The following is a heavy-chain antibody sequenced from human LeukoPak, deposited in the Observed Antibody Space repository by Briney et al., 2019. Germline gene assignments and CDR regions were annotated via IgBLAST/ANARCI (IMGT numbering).Heavy chain of an antibody. D-gene: IGHD1-26*01. J-gene: IGHJ4*02. Sequence: GGSLRLSCAASGFTFDDYTMHWVRRAPGKGLEWVSLISWDGGSADYADSVKGRFTIYRDNSKKSLYMKMNRLRTEGTALYYCAKEAPADGHLLSYYFDYWGQGTLVTVSS. V-gene: IGHV3-43*01. CDR3: AKEAPADGHLLSYYFDY. CDR1: GFTFDDYT. CDR2: ISWDGGSA.